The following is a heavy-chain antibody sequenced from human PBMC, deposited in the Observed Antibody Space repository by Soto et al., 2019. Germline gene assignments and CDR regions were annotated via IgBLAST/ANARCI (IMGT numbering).Heavy chain of an antibody. CDR1: GYTFTSYG. CDR2: ISAYNGNT. J-gene: IGHJ6*02. CDR3: ARDYDYDYYYYGMDV. Sequence: AASVKVSCKASGYTFTSYGISWVRQAPGQGLEWMGWISAYNGNTNYAQKLQGRVTMTTDTSTSTAYMELRSLRSDDTAVYYCARDYDYDYYYYGMDVWGQGTTVTVSS. D-gene: IGHD5-12*01. V-gene: IGHV1-18*01.